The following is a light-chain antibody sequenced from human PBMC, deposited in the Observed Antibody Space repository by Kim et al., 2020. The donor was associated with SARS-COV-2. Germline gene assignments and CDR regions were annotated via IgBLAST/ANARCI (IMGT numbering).Light chain of an antibody. Sequence: DIQMTQSPSSLSASIGDRVTITCRASQRISTYLSWYQQKPGKAPKLLIYATSRLQSGVPSRFSGSGSGTDFTLTISTMQPEDFATYYCQQSYSSPSSTFGGGTKVDIK. CDR3: QQSYSSPSST. V-gene: IGKV1-39*01. CDR1: QRISTY. CDR2: ATS. J-gene: IGKJ4*01.